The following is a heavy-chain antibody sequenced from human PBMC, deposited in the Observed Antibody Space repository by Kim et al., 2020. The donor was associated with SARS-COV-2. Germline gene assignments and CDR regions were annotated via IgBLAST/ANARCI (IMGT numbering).Heavy chain of an antibody. CDR2: ISWNSGSI. CDR3: AKAGKAAAGTAFDY. J-gene: IGHJ4*02. Sequence: GGSLRLSCAASGFTFGDYAMHWVRQAPGKGLEWVSGISWNSGSIGYADSVKGRFTISRDNAKNSLYLQMNSLRAEDTALYYCAKAGKAAAGTAFDYWGQGTLVTVSS. D-gene: IGHD6-13*01. CDR1: GFTFGDYA. V-gene: IGHV3-9*01.